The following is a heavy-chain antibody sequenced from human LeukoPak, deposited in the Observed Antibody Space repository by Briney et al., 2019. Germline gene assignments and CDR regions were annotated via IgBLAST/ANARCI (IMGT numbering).Heavy chain of an antibody. V-gene: IGHV4-39*01. CDR2: IYYSGST. D-gene: IGHD5-18*01. CDR3: ARGGYRYGHDY. Sequence: PSETLSLTCTVSGGSISSSSYYWGWIRQPPGKGLEWIGSIYYSGSTYYNPSLKSRVTISVDTSKNQFSLKLSSVTAADTAVYYCARGGYRYGHDYWGQGTLVTVSS. CDR1: GGSISSSSYY. J-gene: IGHJ4*02.